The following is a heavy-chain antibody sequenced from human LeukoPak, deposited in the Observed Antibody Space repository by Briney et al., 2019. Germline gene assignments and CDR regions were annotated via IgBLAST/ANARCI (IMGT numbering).Heavy chain of an antibody. J-gene: IGHJ6*03. CDR3: ARMAYYDFWSGYSDYYMDV. D-gene: IGHD3-3*01. CDR2: IYASGST. V-gene: IGHV4-61*02. Sequence: SETLSLTCTVSDDSISSGSYYWSWIRQPAGKGLEWIGRIYASGSTNYNPSLKSRVTISVDTSKNQFSLKLSSVTAADTAVYYCARMAYYDFWSGYSDYYMDVWGKGTTVTVSS. CDR1: DDSISSGSYY.